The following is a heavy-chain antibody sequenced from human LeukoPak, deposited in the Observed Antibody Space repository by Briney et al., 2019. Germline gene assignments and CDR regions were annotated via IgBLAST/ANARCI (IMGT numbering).Heavy chain of an antibody. CDR3: VSGYLGIDY. J-gene: IGHJ4*02. CDR1: GFTLSSYW. CDR2: INTDGSST. D-gene: IGHD6-13*01. Sequence: GGSLRLSCAPSGFTLSSYWMHWVRQAPGKGLVWVSRINTDGSSTNYADSVKGRFTISRDNAKNTLYLQMNSLRAEDTAVYYCVSGYLGIDYWGQGTLVTVSS. V-gene: IGHV3-74*01.